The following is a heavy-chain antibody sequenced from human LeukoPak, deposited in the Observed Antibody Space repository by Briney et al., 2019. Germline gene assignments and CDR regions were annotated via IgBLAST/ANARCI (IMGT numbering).Heavy chain of an antibody. CDR2: IYYSGST. Sequence: PSETLSLTCTVSGGSISSYYWSWIRQPPGKGLEWIGYIYYSGSTNYNPSLKSRVTISVDTSKNQFFLKLISVTAADTAVYYCARDRYYDPDAFDIWGQGTMVTVSS. CDR3: ARDRYYDPDAFDI. D-gene: IGHD3-22*01. V-gene: IGHV4-59*12. CDR1: GGSISSYY. J-gene: IGHJ3*02.